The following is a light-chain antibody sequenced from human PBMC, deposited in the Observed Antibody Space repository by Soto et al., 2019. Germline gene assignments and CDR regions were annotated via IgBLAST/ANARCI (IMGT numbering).Light chain of an antibody. V-gene: IGKV1-5*03. J-gene: IGKJ1*01. CDR3: QQYNSYWT. CDR1: QSISSW. Sequence: DIQRTQSPSTLSASVGDRVTITSRARQSISSWLAWYQQNPGKVPKLLIYKASSLESGVPSRFSGSGSGTEFTLTISSQQPDDFATYFCQQYNSYWTFGQGTQVEIK. CDR2: KAS.